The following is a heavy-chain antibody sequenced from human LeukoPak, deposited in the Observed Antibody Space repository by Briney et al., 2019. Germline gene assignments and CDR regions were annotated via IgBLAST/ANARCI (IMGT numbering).Heavy chain of an antibody. J-gene: IGHJ4*02. D-gene: IGHD4-17*01. CDR3: AGDKEDYGDYVAY. V-gene: IGHV3-30-3*01. Sequence: GGSLRLSCAASGFTFSSYAMHRVRQAPGKGLEWVAVISYDGSNKYYADSVKGRFTISRDNSKNTLYLQMNSLRAEDTAVYYCAGDKEDYGDYVAYWGQGTLVTVSS. CDR1: GFTFSSYA. CDR2: ISYDGSNK.